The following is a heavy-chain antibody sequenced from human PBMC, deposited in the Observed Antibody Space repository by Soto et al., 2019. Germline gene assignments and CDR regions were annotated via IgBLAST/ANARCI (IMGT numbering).Heavy chain of an antibody. CDR3: AKSQQLVLFFDY. J-gene: IGHJ4*02. V-gene: IGHV3-23*01. Sequence: PGGSLRLSCAASGITFSSYAMSWVRQAPGKGLEWVSAISGSGGFAYYADSVKGRFTISRDSSKNTLYLQMNSLRAEDTAVYYCAKSQQLVLFFDYWGKGTLVTVSS. CDR2: ISGSGGFA. D-gene: IGHD6-13*01. CDR1: GITFSSYA.